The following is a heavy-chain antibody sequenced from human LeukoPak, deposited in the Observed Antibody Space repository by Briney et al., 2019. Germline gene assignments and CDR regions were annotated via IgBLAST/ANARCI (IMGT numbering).Heavy chain of an antibody. CDR3: ARDHSKYYYDSSGSAWENDY. V-gene: IGHV1-8*01. J-gene: IGHJ4*02. Sequence: ASVKVSCKASGYTFTSYDINWVRQATGQGLEWMGWMNPNSGNTGYAQKFQGRVTMTRNTSISTAYMELSSLRSDDTAVYYCARDHSKYYYDSSGSAWENDYWDQGTLVTVSS. D-gene: IGHD3-22*01. CDR1: GYTFTSYD. CDR2: MNPNSGNT.